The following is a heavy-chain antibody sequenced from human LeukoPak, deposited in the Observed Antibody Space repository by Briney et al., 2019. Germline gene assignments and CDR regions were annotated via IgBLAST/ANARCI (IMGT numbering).Heavy chain of an antibody. CDR1: GGSFSGYY. Sequence: SETLSLTCAVYGGSFSGYYWSWIRQPPGKGLEWIGEINHSGSTNYNPSLKSRVTISVDTSKNQFSLKLSSVTAADTAVYYCARRPAMAGQFDYWGQGTLVTASS. V-gene: IGHV4-34*01. CDR3: ARRPAMAGQFDY. J-gene: IGHJ4*02. D-gene: IGHD5-18*01. CDR2: INHSGST.